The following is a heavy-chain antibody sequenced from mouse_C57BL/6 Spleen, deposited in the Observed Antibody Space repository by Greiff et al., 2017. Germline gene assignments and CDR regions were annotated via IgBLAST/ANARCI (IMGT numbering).Heavy chain of an antibody. J-gene: IGHJ2*01. Sequence: EVQLQQSGPELVKPGASVKISCKASGYTFTDYYMNWVKQSHGKSLEWIGDINPNNGGTSYNQKFKGKATLTVDKSSSTAYMELRSLTSEDSAVYYCARAYSNYVNFDYWGQGTTLTVSS. V-gene: IGHV1-26*01. CDR1: GYTFTDYY. D-gene: IGHD2-5*01. CDR3: ARAYSNYVNFDY. CDR2: INPNNGGT.